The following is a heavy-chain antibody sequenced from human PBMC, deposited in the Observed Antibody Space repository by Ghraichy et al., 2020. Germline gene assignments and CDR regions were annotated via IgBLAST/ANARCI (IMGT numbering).Heavy chain of an antibody. J-gene: IGHJ6*02. V-gene: IGHV3-7*03. CDR3: ARGWWELRGPRTYYFYGLDV. D-gene: IGHD2-15*01. Sequence: GGSLRLSCAASGFIFDNYWMTWVRQAPGKGLEWVANIKQDVSETSYVDSVKGRFTISRDNAKNSLYLQMNSLRAEDTAVYYCARGWWELRGPRTYYFYGLDVWGQGTTVAVSS. CDR1: GFIFDNYW. CDR2: IKQDVSET.